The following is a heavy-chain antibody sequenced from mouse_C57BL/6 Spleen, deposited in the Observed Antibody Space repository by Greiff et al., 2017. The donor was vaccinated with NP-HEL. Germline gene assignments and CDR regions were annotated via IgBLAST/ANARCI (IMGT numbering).Heavy chain of an antibody. V-gene: IGHV1-82*01. D-gene: IGHD1-1*01. J-gene: IGHJ1*03. CDR2: IYPGDGDT. CDR3: ARRSHYGSSPYWYFDV. Sequence: VKLQESGPELVKPGASVKISCKASGYAFSSSWMNWVKQRPGKGLEWIGRIYPGDGDTNYNGKFKGKATLTADKSSSTAYMQLSSLTSEDSAVYFCARRSHYGSSPYWYFDVWGTGTTVTVSS. CDR1: GYAFSSSW.